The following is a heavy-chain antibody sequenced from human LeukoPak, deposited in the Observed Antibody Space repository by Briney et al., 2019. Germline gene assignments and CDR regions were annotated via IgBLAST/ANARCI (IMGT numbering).Heavy chain of an antibody. D-gene: IGHD3-16*01. CDR3: AKAQPQLGAFDI. V-gene: IGHV3-9*03. Sequence: GGSLRLSCAASGFTFDDYAMHWVRQAPGKGLEWVSGISWNSGSIGYVDSVKGRFTISRDNAKNSLYLQMNSLRAEDMALYYCAKAQPQLGAFDIWGQGTMVTVSS. CDR1: GFTFDDYA. CDR2: ISWNSGSI. J-gene: IGHJ3*02.